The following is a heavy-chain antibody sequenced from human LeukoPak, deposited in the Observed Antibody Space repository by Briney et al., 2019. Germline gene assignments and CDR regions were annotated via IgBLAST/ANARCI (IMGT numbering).Heavy chain of an antibody. CDR1: GFTFSSYA. Sequence: GGSLRLSCAASGFTFSSYAMSWVRQAPGKGLEWVSAISGSGGSTYYADSVKGRFTISRDNSKNTLYLQMNSLRAEDTAVYYCANKRRDRGGRIYYYYGMDVWGQETTVTVSS. V-gene: IGHV3-23*01. CDR3: ANKRRDRGGRIYYYYGMDV. D-gene: IGHD2-15*01. CDR2: ISGSGGST. J-gene: IGHJ6*02.